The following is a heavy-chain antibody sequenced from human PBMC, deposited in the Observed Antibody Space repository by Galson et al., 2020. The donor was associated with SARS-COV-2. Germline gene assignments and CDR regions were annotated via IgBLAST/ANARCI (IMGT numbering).Heavy chain of an antibody. CDR2: IKSKIDGGTT. J-gene: IGHJ1*01. CDR1: GFTFTNAW. D-gene: IGHD1-26*01. Sequence: GGSLRLSCAVSGFTFTNAWKNWVRQAPGKGLEWVGRIKSKIDGGTTDYAAPVKGRITISRDDSKDTLNLQMDSLKTEDTAVYYCTTGRSGSYYSSGEYFPDWGQGTLVTVSS. V-gene: IGHV3-15*01. CDR3: TTGRSGSYYSSGEYFPD.